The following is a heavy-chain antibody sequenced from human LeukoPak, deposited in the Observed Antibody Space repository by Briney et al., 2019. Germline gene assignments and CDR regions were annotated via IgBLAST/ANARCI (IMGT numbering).Heavy chain of an antibody. Sequence: ASVKVSCKASGGTFSSYAISWVRQAPGQGLEWMGGIIPIFGTANYAQKFQGRVTITADESASTAYMELSSLRSEDTAVYYCAREYNWKYLGPWRYMDVWGKGTTVTVSS. CDR2: IIPIFGTA. CDR1: GGTFSSYA. V-gene: IGHV1-69*13. J-gene: IGHJ6*03. CDR3: AREYNWKYLGPWRYMDV. D-gene: IGHD1-20*01.